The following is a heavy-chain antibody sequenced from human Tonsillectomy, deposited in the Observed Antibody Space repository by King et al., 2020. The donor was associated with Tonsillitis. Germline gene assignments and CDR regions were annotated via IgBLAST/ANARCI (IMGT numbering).Heavy chain of an antibody. V-gene: IGHV4-39*01. CDR3: ARPRGQEFYFDY. J-gene: IGHJ4*02. D-gene: IGHD3-10*01. Sequence: LQLQESGPGLVKPSETLSLTCTVSGGSISSSSYYWGWIRQPPGKGLEWIGSIYYIGSTYYNPSLKSRVTISVETSKNQFSLKLSSVTAADTAVYYCARPRGQEFYFDYWGQGTLVTVSS. CDR2: IYYIGST. CDR1: GGSISSSSYY.